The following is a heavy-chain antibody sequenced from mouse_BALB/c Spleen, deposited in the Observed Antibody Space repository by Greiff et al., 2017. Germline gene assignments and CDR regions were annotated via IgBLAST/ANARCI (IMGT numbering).Heavy chain of an antibody. CDR1: GFSLTSYD. CDR3: VRDYYYGSPWFAY. CDR2: IWTGGGT. V-gene: IGHV2-9-2*01. J-gene: IGHJ3*01. Sequence: VKLMESGPGLVAPSQSLSITCTVSGFSLTSYDISWIRQPPGKGLEWLGVIWTGGGTNYNSAFMSRLSISKDNSKSQVFLKMNSLQTDDTAIYYCVRDYYYGSPWFAYWGQGTLVTVSA. D-gene: IGHD1-1*01.